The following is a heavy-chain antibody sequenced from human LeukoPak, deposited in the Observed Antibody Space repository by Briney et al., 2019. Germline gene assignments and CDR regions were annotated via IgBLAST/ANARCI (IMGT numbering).Heavy chain of an antibody. D-gene: IGHD6-13*01. J-gene: IGHJ3*02. V-gene: IGHV4-34*09. CDR1: GGTCSGYY. CDR3: ARDRPRRNSWTGIAAAGDDAFDI. CDR2: VNDSGST. Sequence: SSETLSLTCAVYGGTCSGYYWTWIRQPPGKGLEGIGDVNDSGSTYYNPSLKSRVTISVDTSKNQFSLKLSSVTAADTAVYYCARDRPRRNSWTGIAAAGDDAFDIWGQGTMVTVSS.